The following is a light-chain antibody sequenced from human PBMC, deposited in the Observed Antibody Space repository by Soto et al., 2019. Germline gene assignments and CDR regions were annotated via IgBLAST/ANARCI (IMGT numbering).Light chain of an antibody. CDR1: QSISSW. Sequence: DIQMTQSPSTLSASVGDRVTITCRASQSISSWLAWYQQKPGKAPKVLIYDASSLQSGVPSRFSGSGSGTEFTLTISGMQPDELATYYCQQYKTYYTFGQGTKLEIK. CDR2: DAS. J-gene: IGKJ2*01. V-gene: IGKV1-5*01. CDR3: QQYKTYYT.